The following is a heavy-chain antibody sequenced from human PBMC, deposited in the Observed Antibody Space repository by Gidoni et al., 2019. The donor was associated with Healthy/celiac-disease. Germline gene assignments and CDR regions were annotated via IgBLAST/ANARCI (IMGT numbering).Heavy chain of an antibody. CDR3: ARATVKYYFDY. V-gene: IGHV4-34*01. CDR1: GGSFSGYY. J-gene: IGHJ4*02. Sequence: QVQLQQWCAGLLKPSETLSLTCAVYGGSFSGYYWSWIRQPPGKGLEWIGEINHSGSTNYNPSRKSRVTISVDTSKNQFSLKLSSVTAADTAVYYCARATVKYYFDYWGQGTLVTVSS. CDR2: INHSGST. D-gene: IGHD1-26*01.